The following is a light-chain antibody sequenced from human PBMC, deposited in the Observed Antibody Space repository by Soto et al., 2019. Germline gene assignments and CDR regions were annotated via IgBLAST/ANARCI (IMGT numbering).Light chain of an antibody. Sequence: EKVMTQSPATLSVSPGERVTLSCRASQSVVTNLAWYQQKPGQAPRLLISGAYIRATGIPDRFIGSGSGTEFTLTITSLQSEDFAVYYCQHYNDLPLTFGQGTKVEIK. J-gene: IGKJ1*01. V-gene: IGKV3-15*01. CDR2: GAY. CDR3: QHYNDLPLT. CDR1: QSVVTN.